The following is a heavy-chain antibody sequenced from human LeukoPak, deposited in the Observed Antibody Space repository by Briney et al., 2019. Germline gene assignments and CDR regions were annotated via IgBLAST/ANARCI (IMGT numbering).Heavy chain of an antibody. Sequence: SEPLSLTCTVSGGSISSYYWSWIRQPPGKGLAWVGYFYYCVDYSGSTKYNASLKSRVTISVDTSKSQFSLKLTSVTAADTAVYYCARVGLDSHYYMDVWGKGTTVTVSS. D-gene: IGHD3-16*01. CDR1: GGSISSYY. J-gene: IGHJ6*03. V-gene: IGHV4-59*01. CDR2: FYYCVDYSGST. CDR3: ARVGLDSHYYMDV.